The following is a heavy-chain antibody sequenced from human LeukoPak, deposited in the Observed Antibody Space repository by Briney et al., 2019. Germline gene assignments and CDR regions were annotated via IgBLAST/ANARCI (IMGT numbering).Heavy chain of an antibody. CDR3: ARLAVAGRPLGGWFDP. J-gene: IGHJ5*02. D-gene: IGHD6-19*01. Sequence: AGGSLRLSCAASGFTFSSYAMSWVRQAPGKGLEWVSAISGSGGSTYYADSVKGRFTISRDNSKNTLYLQMNSLRAEDTAVYYCARLAVAGRPLGGWFDPWGQGTLVTVSS. CDR2: ISGSGGST. V-gene: IGHV3-23*01. CDR1: GFTFSSYA.